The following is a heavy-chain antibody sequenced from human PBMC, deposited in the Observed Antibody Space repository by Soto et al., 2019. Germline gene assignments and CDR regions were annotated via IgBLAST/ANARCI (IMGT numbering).Heavy chain of an antibody. Sequence: QVQLVESGGGVVQPGGSLTLSCGASGFTFRNHALHWVRQAPGKGLEWVAVTSFDGSTKFYADSVKGRFTISRDNSNNTLFLHMNSLRGEDTALYYCARDIEARVLIFGVVVVGQVDHWGLGTLVAVSS. CDR3: ARDIEARVLIFGVVVVGQVDH. D-gene: IGHD3-3*02. CDR1: GFTFRNHA. CDR2: TSFDGSTK. J-gene: IGHJ5*02. V-gene: IGHV3-30*04.